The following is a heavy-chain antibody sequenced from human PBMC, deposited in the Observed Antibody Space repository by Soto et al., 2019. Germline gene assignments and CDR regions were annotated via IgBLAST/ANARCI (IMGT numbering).Heavy chain of an antibody. V-gene: IGHV1-3*01. CDR1: GYTFTSYA. CDR2: INAGNGNT. Sequence: ASGKVSCKASGYTFTSYAMHWVCQAPGQGLEWMGWINAGNGNTKYSQKFQGRVTITRDTSASTAYMELSSLRSADTAVYYCARLTYYYYYGMDVWGQGTTVTVSS. D-gene: IGHD3-9*01. CDR3: ARLTYYYYYGMDV. J-gene: IGHJ6*02.